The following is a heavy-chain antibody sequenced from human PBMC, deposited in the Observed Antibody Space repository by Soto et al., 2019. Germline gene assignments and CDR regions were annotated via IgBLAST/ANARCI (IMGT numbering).Heavy chain of an antibody. V-gene: IGHV3-9*01. CDR2: IGWNSDST. Sequence: SLRLSCTASGFNFEEYAMQWVRQTPGKGLEWVSSIGWNSDSTGYGDSVKGRFTIARDNAKNSLYLQMNNLRGEDTALYYCAKGYDISPFDAFDIWGQGTMVTVSS. CDR3: AKGYDISPFDAFDI. D-gene: IGHD3-9*01. J-gene: IGHJ3*02. CDR1: GFNFEEYA.